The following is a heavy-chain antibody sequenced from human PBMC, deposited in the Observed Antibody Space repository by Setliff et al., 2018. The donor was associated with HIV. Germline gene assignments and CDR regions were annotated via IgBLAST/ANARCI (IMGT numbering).Heavy chain of an antibody. CDR1: GYTFVNYY. CDR3: AIEGVYCSGGRCQSFDY. V-gene: IGHV1-46*01. D-gene: IGHD2-15*01. Sequence: ASVKVSCKASGYTFVNYYVNWVRQAPGQGLEWIGIMNCMNGDTSYAQSLKGRVTVTRDTSTSTVYMDLSSLRPEDTAVYYCAIEGVYCSGGRCQSFDYWGQGTLVTVSS. J-gene: IGHJ4*02. CDR2: MNCMNGDT.